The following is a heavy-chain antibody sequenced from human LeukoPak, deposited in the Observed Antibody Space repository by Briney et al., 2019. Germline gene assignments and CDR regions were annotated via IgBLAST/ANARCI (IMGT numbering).Heavy chain of an antibody. CDR1: GGSFSGYY. D-gene: IGHD2-15*01. J-gene: IGHJ5*02. CDR2: IYYSGST. CDR3: ARHCSGGSCYSRGVYWFDP. V-gene: IGHV4-59*08. Sequence: PSETLSLTCAVYGGSFSGYYWSWIRQPPGKGLEWIGYIYYSGSTNYNPSLKSRVTISVDTSKNQFSLKLSSVTAADTAVYYCARHCSGGSCYSRGVYWFDPWGQGTLVTVSS.